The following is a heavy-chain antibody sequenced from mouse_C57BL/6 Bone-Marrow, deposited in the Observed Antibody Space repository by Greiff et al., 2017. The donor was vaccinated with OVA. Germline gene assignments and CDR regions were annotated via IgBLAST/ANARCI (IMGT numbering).Heavy chain of an antibody. V-gene: IGHV5-4*01. CDR2: ISDGGSYT. D-gene: IGHD1-1*01. Sequence: EVKLVESGGGLVKPGGSLKLSCAASGFTFSSYAMSWVRQTPEKRLEWVATISDGGSYTYYPDNVKGRFTISRDNAKNNLYLQMSHLKSEDTAMYYCARDRTAVVRYCDFWGTGTTVTVSS. CDR1: GFTFSSYA. CDR3: ARDRTAVVRYCDF. J-gene: IGHJ1*03.